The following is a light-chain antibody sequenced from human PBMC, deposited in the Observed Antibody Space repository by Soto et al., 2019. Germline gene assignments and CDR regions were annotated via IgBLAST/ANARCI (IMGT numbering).Light chain of an antibody. J-gene: IGKJ1*01. Sequence: EIVMTQSPATLSVSPGERATLSCRASESVSSNLAWYQQKPGQAPRLLIYGASTRATTIPARFSGSGSGTEFTLTIRSLQSEDVAVYYCQQYNNWPPWTFGQGTKVEIK. CDR2: GAS. CDR1: ESVSSN. CDR3: QQYNNWPPWT. V-gene: IGKV3-15*01.